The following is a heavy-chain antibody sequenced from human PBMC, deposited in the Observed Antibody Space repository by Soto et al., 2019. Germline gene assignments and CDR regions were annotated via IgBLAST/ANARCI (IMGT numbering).Heavy chain of an antibody. V-gene: IGHV4-34*01. J-gene: IGHJ4*02. CDR3: AAGGGLLRYY. CDR1: GGSFSGYY. CDR2: INHSGST. Sequence: SDTLSLTCAVYGGSFSGYYWSWIRQPPGKGLEWIGEINHSGSTNYNPSLKSRVTISVDTSKNQFSLKLSSVTAADTAVYYCAAGGGLLRYYWGQGTLVTVSS. D-gene: IGHD1-26*01.